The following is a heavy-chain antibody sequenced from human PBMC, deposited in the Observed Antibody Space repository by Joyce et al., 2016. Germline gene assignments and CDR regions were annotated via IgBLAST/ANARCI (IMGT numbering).Heavy chain of an antibody. Sequence: QVQLQQWGAGLVKPPETLSLICAISGESFSAHYWNWIRQPPGKVLVWSGEINHSGSTNYNPSLMSRATISLDTSKNQFSLEPVSVTAADMAVYYCVRGSLDSGSYYFDCWGQGTLVTVSS. CDR1: GESFSAHY. D-gene: IGHD1-26*01. CDR3: VRGSLDSGSYYFDC. J-gene: IGHJ4*02. V-gene: IGHV4-34*01. CDR2: INHSGST.